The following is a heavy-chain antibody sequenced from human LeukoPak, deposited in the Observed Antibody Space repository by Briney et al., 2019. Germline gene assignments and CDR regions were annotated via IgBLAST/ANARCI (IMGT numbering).Heavy chain of an antibody. CDR3: ARDDL. D-gene: IGHD3-16*01. Sequence: GGSLRLSCAASGFSFSDSAMHWVRQASGKGLEWVGRIRSRGNSYATTYAASVKGRFTISRDDSKNTAYLQLNSLRTEDTAVYYCARDDLWGQGTLVTVSS. J-gene: IGHJ4*02. CDR2: IRSRGNSYAT. V-gene: IGHV3-73*01. CDR1: GFSFSDSA.